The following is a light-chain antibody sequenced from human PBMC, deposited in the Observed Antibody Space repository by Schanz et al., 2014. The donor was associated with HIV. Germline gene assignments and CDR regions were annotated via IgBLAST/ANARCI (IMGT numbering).Light chain of an antibody. CDR3: SSHAGRNSFVV. CDR2: DVS. J-gene: IGLJ2*01. Sequence: QSALTQPASVSGSPGQSISISCTGTSGDVGSYNYVSWYQQHPGKAPKLMIYDVSNRPSGVSSRFSGSKSGNTASLTISGLQAEDEADYYCSSHAGRNSFVVFGGGTKLTVL. V-gene: IGLV2-14*03. CDR1: SGDVGSYNY.